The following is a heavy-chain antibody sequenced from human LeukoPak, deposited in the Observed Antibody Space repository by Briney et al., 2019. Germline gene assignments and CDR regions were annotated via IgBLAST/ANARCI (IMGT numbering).Heavy chain of an antibody. CDR2: IYPGDSDT. D-gene: IGHD2-2*01. V-gene: IGHV5-51*01. CDR1: GYSFTSYW. Sequence: GESLKISCKGSGYSFTSYWIGWVRQMPGKGLEWMGIIYPGDSDTRYSPSFQGQVTISADKSISTAYLQWSSLKASDTAMYYCARGYCSSTSCYGEYYYGMDVWGQGTTVTVSS. J-gene: IGHJ6*02. CDR3: ARGYCSSTSCYGEYYYGMDV.